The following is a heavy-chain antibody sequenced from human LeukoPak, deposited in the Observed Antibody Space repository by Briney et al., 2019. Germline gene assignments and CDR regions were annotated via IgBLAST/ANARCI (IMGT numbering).Heavy chain of an antibody. CDR3: AKGLRPGYRYFDY. J-gene: IGHJ4*02. Sequence: GGSLRLSCAASGFTFSNYGMNWVRQAPGKGLEWVSTISSSGSSTYYADSVKGRFTISRDNSKNTLYLQMNNLRAEDTAVYYCAKGLRPGYRYFDYWGQGTLVTVSS. CDR2: ISSSGSST. CDR1: GFTFSNYG. V-gene: IGHV3-23*01. D-gene: IGHD5-18*01.